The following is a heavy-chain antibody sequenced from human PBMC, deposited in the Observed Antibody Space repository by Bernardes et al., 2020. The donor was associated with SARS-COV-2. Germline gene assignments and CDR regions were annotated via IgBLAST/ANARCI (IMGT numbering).Heavy chain of an antibody. CDR3: ARDRITGTTSGYGMDV. CDR2: INPNSGGT. D-gene: IGHD1-20*01. V-gene: IGHV1-2*02. Sequence: ASVEVSCKASGYTFTGYYMHWVRQAPGQGLEWMGWINPNSGGTNYAQKFQGRVTMTRDTSISTAYMELSRLRSDDTAVYYCARDRITGTTSGYGMDVWGQGTTVTVSS. J-gene: IGHJ6*02. CDR1: GYTFTGYY.